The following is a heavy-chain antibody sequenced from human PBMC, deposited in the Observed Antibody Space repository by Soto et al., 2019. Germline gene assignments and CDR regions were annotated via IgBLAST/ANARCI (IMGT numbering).Heavy chain of an antibody. Sequence: GGSLRLSCAASGFTFSTFAMHWVRQAPGKGLEWVAVISYDGSNQYYAESLKGRFTIARDNSKNTLSLQMSSLRAEDTAVYYCAKDNAGYSSGSSFFDYWAREPWSPLL. V-gene: IGHV3-30*18. D-gene: IGHD6-25*01. J-gene: IGHJ4*02. CDR3: AKDNAGYSSGSSFFDY. CDR1: GFTFSTFA. CDR2: ISYDGSNQ.